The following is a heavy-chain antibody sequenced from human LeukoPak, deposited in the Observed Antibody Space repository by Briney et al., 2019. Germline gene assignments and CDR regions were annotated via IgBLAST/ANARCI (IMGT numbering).Heavy chain of an antibody. D-gene: IGHD1-26*01. J-gene: IGHJ4*02. V-gene: IGHV1-46*01. CDR1: GYTFTIYY. CDR2: INLIGRST. CDR3: ARGLSGSYSGDY. Sequence: ASVTVSCKQSGYTFTIYYIHWVRQAPGQGLEWMGIINLIGRSTNYPQTFQGRVTMSRDTSTTTVYMELSSLTSEDTAVYYCARGLSGSYSGDYWGQGTLVTVSS.